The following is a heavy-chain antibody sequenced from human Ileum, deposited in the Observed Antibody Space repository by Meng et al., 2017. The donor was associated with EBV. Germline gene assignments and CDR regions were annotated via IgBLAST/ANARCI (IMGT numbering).Heavy chain of an antibody. D-gene: IGHD2-2*01. Sequence: QVLLLRPGTGVPSPGASVTVSCKASGYSFTSSAIRWMRQAPGQRLEWMGWVHAGNGDTKYSQNFQDRLTIARETSANTAYMDLSSLRSEDTAVYYCARGHQTYHDYWGQGTLVTVSS. CDR3: ARGHQTYHDY. J-gene: IGHJ4*02. V-gene: IGHV1-3*01. CDR1: GYSFTSSA. CDR2: VHAGNGDT.